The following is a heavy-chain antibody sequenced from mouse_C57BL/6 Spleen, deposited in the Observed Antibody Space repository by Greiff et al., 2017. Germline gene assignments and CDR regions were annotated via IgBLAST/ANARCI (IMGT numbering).Heavy chain of an antibody. V-gene: IGHV1-47*01. J-gene: IGHJ4*01. CDR3: ARRGYAYYYAMDY. CDR1: GYTFTTYP. D-gene: IGHD2-2*01. CDR2: FHPYNDDT. Sequence: VKLQESGAELVKPGASVKMSCKASGYTFTTYPIEWMKQNHGKSLEWIGNFHPYNDDTKYNEKFKGKATLTVEKSSSTVYLELSRLTSDDSAVYYCARRGYAYYYAMDYWGQGTSVTVSS.